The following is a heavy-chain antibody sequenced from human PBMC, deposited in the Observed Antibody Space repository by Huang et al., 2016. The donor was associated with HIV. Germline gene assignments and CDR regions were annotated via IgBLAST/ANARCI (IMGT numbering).Heavy chain of an antibody. CDR3: ARDQGFTVTTEYYFDY. J-gene: IGHJ4*02. CDR1: GFTFSNYW. V-gene: IGHV3-7*01. D-gene: IGHD4-17*01. Sequence: EVQLVESGGGLVQPGGSLRLSCIASGFTFSNYWMTWVRQAPGKGLEWVANIKEDGREKNYVDSVKGLFTISRDNAKNSLYLQLNSLRAEDTALYYCARDQGFTVTTEYYFDYWGQGTLVTVSS. CDR2: IKEDGREK.